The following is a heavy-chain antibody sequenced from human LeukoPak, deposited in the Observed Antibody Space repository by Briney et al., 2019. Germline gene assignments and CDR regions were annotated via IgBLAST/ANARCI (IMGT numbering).Heavy chain of an antibody. CDR2: IYPGDSDT. J-gene: IGHJ5*02. CDR3: ARQTPNYYDSSGYFSWFDP. CDR1: EYSFTSYW. V-gene: IGHV5-51*01. Sequence: GESLKISCKGSEYSFTSYWIGWVRQMPGKGLQWMGIIYPGDSDTRYSPSFQGQVTISADKSISTAYLQWSSLKASDTAMYYCARQTPNYYDSSGYFSWFDPWGQGTLVTVSS. D-gene: IGHD3-22*01.